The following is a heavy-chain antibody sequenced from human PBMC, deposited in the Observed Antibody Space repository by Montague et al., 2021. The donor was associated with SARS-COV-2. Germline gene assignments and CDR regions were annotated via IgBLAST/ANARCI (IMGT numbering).Heavy chain of an antibody. CDR2: INDSGST. J-gene: IGHJ6*03. D-gene: IGHD3-3*01. V-gene: IGHV4-34*01. CDR1: GGSFSGYY. Sequence: SETLSLTCAVYGGSFSGYYWSWIRQPPGKGLEWIGEINDSGSTYYNPSLKSRVTISVDTSKNQFSLKLSSVTAADTAVYYCARGRAARSITIFGVVNPAIRYYDYRDVGGKGTRVTVSS. CDR3: ARGRAARSITIFGVVNPAIRYYDYRDV.